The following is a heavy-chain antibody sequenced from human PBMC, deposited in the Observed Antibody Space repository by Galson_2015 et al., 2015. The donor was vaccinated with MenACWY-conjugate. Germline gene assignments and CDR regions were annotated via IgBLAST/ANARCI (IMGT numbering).Heavy chain of an antibody. J-gene: IGHJ6*02. D-gene: IGHD3-22*01. V-gene: IGHV3-64D*06. Sequence: SLRLSCAASGFTFSSYAMHWVRQAPGKGLEYVSAISSNGGSTYYADSVKGRFTISRDNSKNTLYLQMSSLRAEDTAVYYCVKDYDSSGYYLYYYYGMDVWGQGTTVTVSS. CDR2: ISSNGGST. CDR3: VKDYDSSGYYLYYYYGMDV. CDR1: GFTFSSYA.